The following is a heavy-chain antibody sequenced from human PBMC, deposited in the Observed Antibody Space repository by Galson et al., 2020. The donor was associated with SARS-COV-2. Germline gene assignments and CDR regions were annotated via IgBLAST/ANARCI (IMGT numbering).Heavy chain of an antibody. V-gene: IGHV4-34*01. CDR3: ASQPTYYYDSSGYYR. CDR2: INHSGST. CDR1: GGSFSGYY. J-gene: IGHJ5*02. Sequence: SQTLSLTCAVYGGSFSGYYWSWIRQPPGKGLEWIGEINHSGSTNYNPSLKSRVTISVDTSKNQFSLKLSSVTAADTAVYYCASQPTYYYDSSGYYRWGQGTLVTVSS. D-gene: IGHD3-22*01.